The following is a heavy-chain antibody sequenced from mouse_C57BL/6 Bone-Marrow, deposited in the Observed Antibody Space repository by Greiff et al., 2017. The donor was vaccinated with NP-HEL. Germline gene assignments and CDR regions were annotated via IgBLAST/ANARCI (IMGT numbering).Heavy chain of an antibody. V-gene: IGHV1-55*01. D-gene: IGHD2-4*01. CDR1: GYTFTSYW. CDR2: IYPGSGST. Sequence: VQLQQSGAELVKPGASVKMSCKASGYTFTSYWITWVKQRPGQGLEWIGDIYPGSGSTNYNEKFKSKATLTVDTSSSTAYMQLSSLTSEDSAVYYCARSSDYPWYFDVWGTGTTVTVSS. CDR3: ARSSDYPWYFDV. J-gene: IGHJ1*03.